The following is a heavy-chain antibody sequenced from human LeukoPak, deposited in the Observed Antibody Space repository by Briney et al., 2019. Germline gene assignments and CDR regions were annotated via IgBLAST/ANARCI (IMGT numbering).Heavy chain of an antibody. V-gene: IGHV3-33*01. J-gene: IGHJ4*02. CDR3: ARDVLVEQQLTRLIDY. D-gene: IGHD6-13*01. CDR2: IWYDGSNK. CDR1: GFTFSSYG. Sequence: GGSLRLSCAASGFTFSSYGMHWVRQAPGKGLEWVAVIWYDGSNKYYADSVKGRFTISRDNSKNTLYLQMNSLRAEDTAVYYCARDVLVEQQLTRLIDYWGQGILVTVSS.